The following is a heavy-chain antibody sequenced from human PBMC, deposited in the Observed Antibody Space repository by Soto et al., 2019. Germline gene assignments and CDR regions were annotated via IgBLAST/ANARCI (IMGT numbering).Heavy chain of an antibody. D-gene: IGHD6-6*01. Sequence: QVQLQQWGAGLLKPSETLSLTCAVYGGSFSGYYWSWIRQPPGKGLEWIGEINHSGSTNYNPSLKRRVTVSVDTSKNQVSRELSSVTAADTAVSYSARGLGSPNSSSPTPYDYYYYCMDVWGQGTTVTV. CDR3: ARGLGSPNSSSPTPYDYYYYCMDV. V-gene: IGHV4-34*01. CDR2: INHSGST. J-gene: IGHJ6*02. CDR1: GGSFSGYY.